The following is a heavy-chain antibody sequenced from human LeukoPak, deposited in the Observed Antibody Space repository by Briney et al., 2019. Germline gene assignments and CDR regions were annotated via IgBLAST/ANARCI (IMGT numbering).Heavy chain of an antibody. V-gene: IGHV3-33*06. CDR3: AKENGGNSFDY. J-gene: IGHJ4*02. CDR1: GFTFSSYA. D-gene: IGHD4-23*01. CDR2: IWYDGSNK. Sequence: GRSLRLSCAASGFTFSSYAMHWVRQAPGKGLEWVAVIWYDGSNKYYADSAKGRFTISRDNSKNTLYLQMNSLRAEDTAVYYCAKENGGNSFDYWGQGTLVTVSS.